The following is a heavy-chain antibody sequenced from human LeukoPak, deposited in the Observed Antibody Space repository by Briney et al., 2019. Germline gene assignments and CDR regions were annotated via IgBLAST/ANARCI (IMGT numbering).Heavy chain of an antibody. D-gene: IGHD1-1*01. CDR2: VYYTVIS. CDR3: ARSGTNGTDHWFDP. CDR1: GVSISSGYY. V-gene: IGHV4-38-2*01. J-gene: IGHJ5*02. Sequence: SETLSLTCGVSGVSISSGYYWAWIRQPPGKGLEWIGSVYYTVISYYGPSLNGRVTISLDTSKNQLSLKLTSVTAADTAVYYCARSGTNGTDHWFDPWGQGTLVTVSS.